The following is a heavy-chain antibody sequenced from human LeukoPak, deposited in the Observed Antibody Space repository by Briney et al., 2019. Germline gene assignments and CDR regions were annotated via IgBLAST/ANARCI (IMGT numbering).Heavy chain of an antibody. CDR3: ARDGLGYCSSTSCRSMPFDI. Sequence: SETLSLTCTVSGGSISSYYWSWIRQPAGKGLGWIGRIYTSGSTNYNPSLKSRVTMSVDTSKNQFSLKLSSVTAADTAVYYCARDGLGYCSSTSCRSMPFDIWGQGTMVTVSS. CDR1: GGSISSYY. J-gene: IGHJ3*02. D-gene: IGHD2-2*01. V-gene: IGHV4-4*07. CDR2: IYTSGST.